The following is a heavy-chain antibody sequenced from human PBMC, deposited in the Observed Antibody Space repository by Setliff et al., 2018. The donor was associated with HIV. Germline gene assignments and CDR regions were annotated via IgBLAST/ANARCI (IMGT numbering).Heavy chain of an antibody. CDR1: GGSISGYY. CDR2: IYTSGST. Sequence: SETLSLTCTVSGGSISGYYWSWIRQPPGKGLEWIGDIYTSGSTNYNPSLKNRVAISVDTSKNTFSLKLSSVAAADTAVYYCAICGGDCYSLDYWGQGTLVTVSS. D-gene: IGHD2-21*02. CDR3: AICGGDCYSLDY. J-gene: IGHJ4*02. V-gene: IGHV4-4*08.